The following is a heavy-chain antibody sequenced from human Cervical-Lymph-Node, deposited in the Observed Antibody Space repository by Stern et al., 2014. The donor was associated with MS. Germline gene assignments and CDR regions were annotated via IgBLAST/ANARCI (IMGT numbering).Heavy chain of an antibody. CDR1: GFPFSSSG. V-gene: IGHV3-33*01. Sequence: VQLVESGGGVVQPGRSLRLSCAASGFPFSSSGMHWVRQAPGKGLEWLGIIYYDGSNRYYADSVKGRFTISRDNSKNTLYLQMNSLRAEDTAVYYCAREGGNTAEYFQHWGQGTLVTVSS. CDR2: IYYDGSNR. CDR3: AREGGNTAEYFQH. D-gene: IGHD4-23*01. J-gene: IGHJ1*01.